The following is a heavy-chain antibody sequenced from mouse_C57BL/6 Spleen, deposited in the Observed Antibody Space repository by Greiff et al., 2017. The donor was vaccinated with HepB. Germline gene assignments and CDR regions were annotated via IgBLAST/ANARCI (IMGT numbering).Heavy chain of an antibody. CDR1: GYTFTDYY. J-gene: IGHJ3*01. Sequence: VQLKESGPVLVKPGASVKMSCKASGYTFTDYYMNWVKQSHGKGLEWIGVINPYNGGTRYTQKFKGKATLTVDKSTSTAYMELNSLRSEDSAVYSGARVRIYYVSSSWFAFWGQVTLVTVSA. CDR2: INPYNGGT. V-gene: IGHV1-19*01. CDR3: ARVRIYYVSSSWFAF. D-gene: IGHD1-1*01.